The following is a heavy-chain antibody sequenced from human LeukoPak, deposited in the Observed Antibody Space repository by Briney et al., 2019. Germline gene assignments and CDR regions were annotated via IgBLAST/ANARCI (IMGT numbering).Heavy chain of an antibody. CDR2: INPNSGGT. J-gene: IGHJ4*02. D-gene: IGHD3-22*01. Sequence: GASVKVSCKASGYTFTGYYMHWVRQAPGQGLEWMGWINPNSGGTNYAQKFQGRVTMTRDTSISTAYMELSRLRSDDTAVYCCARDYFYYDSSGYDYWGQGTLVTVSS. CDR3: ARDYFYYDSSGYDY. CDR1: GYTFTGYY. V-gene: IGHV1-2*02.